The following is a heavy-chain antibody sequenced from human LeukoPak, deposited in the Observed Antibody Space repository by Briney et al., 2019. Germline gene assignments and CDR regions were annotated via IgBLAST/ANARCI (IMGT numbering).Heavy chain of an antibody. Sequence: SETLSLTCTVSGGSINSDGYYWSWIRQHPGKGLEWIGYIYYSGSTYYNPSLKSRATISADTSKNQFSLKLSSVTAADTAVYYCARDIRMAYYYHGMDVWGQGTTVTVSS. CDR2: IYYSGST. CDR1: GGSINSDGYY. J-gene: IGHJ6*02. D-gene: IGHD2-21*01. CDR3: ARDIRMAYYYHGMDV. V-gene: IGHV4-31*03.